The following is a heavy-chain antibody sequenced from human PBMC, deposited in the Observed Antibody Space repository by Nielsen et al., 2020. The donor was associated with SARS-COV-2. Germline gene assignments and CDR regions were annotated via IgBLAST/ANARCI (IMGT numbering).Heavy chain of an antibody. Sequence: GGSLRLSCAAAGFTFSSYGMHWVRQAPGKGLEWVAVISYDGSNKYYADSVKGRFTISRDNYKNTEFLQMHRLRAEETDVYYCAKEFVAVAGYQINWFDPRGQGTLVTVSS. CDR2: ISYDGSNK. J-gene: IGHJ5*02. D-gene: IGHD6-19*01. CDR3: AKEFVAVAGYQINWFDP. CDR1: GFTFSSYG. V-gene: IGHV3-30*18.